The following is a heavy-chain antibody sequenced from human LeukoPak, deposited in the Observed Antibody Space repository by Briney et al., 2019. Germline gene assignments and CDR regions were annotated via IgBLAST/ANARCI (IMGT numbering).Heavy chain of an antibody. CDR3: ARAYIVGATPPDY. D-gene: IGHD1-26*01. CDR1: GYTFTNYG. J-gene: IGHJ4*02. CDR2: IIPIFGTA. V-gene: IGHV1-69*05. Sequence: GASVKVSCKASGYTFTNYGISWVRQAPGQGLEWMGGIIPIFGTANYAQKFQGRVTITTDESTSTAYMELSSLRSEDTAVYYCARAYIVGATPPDYWGQGTLVTVSS.